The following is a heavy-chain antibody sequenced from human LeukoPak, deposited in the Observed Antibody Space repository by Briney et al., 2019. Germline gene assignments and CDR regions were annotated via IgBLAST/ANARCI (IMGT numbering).Heavy chain of an antibody. D-gene: IGHD5-24*01. J-gene: IGHJ3*02. CDR3: ARDQFDGDAFDI. CDR1: GFTFNNYG. CDR2: IRYNGNNQ. V-gene: IGHV3-30*02. Sequence: PGGSLRLSCAASGFTFNNYGMHWVRQAPGKGLEWVAFIRYNGNNQYYADSVKGRFTISRDNSKNTVSLQMNSLRPEDTAVYYCARDQFDGDAFDIWGQGTMVTVSS.